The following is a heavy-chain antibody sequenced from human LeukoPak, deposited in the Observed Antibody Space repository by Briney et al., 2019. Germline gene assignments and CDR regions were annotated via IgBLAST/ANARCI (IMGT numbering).Heavy chain of an antibody. Sequence: GGSLRLSCAASGFTVSSNYMSWVRQAPGKGLEWVSVIYNGRSTYYADSVKGRFTISRDNSKNTLSLQMNSLRAEDTAVYYCARGGPGSWYFFDYWGQGTLVTVSS. J-gene: IGHJ4*02. CDR1: GFTVSSNY. CDR3: ARGGPGSWYFFDY. CDR2: IYNGRST. V-gene: IGHV3-53*01. D-gene: IGHD6-13*01.